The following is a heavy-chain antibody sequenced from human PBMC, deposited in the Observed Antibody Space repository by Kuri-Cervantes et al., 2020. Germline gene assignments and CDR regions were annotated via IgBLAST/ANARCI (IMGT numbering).Heavy chain of an antibody. Sequence: GESLKISCAVSGFSFSSYWMNWVRQAPGKGLEWVAVIWYDGSNKYYADSVKGRFTISRDNSKNTLYLQMNSLRAEDTALHYCAKANSSGWYYNWFDPWGQGTLVTVSS. CDR3: AKANSSGWYYNWFDP. CDR2: IWYDGSNK. CDR1: GFSFSSYW. V-gene: IGHV3-30*02. D-gene: IGHD6-19*01. J-gene: IGHJ5*02.